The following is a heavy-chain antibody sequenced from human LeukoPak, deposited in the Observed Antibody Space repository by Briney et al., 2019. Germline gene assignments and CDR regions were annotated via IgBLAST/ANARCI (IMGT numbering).Heavy chain of an antibody. D-gene: IGHD6-13*01. CDR2: INPSGGST. CDR1: GYTFTSYY. CDR3: ATLAAAAPLDFDY. J-gene: IGHJ4*02. V-gene: IGHV1-46*01. Sequence: GASVKVSCKASGYTFTSYYMHWVRQAPGQGLEWMGIINPSGGSTSYAQKFQGRVTMTRDASTSTVYMELSSLRSEDTAVYYCATLAAAAPLDFDYWGQGTLVTVSS.